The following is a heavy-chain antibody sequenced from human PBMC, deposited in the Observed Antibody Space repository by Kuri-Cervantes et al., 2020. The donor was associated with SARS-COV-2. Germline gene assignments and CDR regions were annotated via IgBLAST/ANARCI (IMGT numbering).Heavy chain of an antibody. D-gene: IGHD5-24*01. V-gene: IGHV3-30*03. Sequence: GESLKISCAASGFTFSSYGMHWVRQAPGKGLEWVAVISYDGSNKYYADSVKGRFTISRDNTKNTLYLQMNSLRAEDTAVYYCARPEMVRGVDYWGQGTLVAVSS. CDR2: ISYDGSNK. CDR1: GFTFSSYG. J-gene: IGHJ4*02. CDR3: ARPEMVRGVDY.